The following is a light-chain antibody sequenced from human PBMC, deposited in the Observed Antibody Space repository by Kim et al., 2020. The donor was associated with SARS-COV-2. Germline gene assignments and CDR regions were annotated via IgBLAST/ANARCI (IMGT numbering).Light chain of an antibody. V-gene: IGKV3-11*01. CDR3: QQRSNWPPIFT. CDR1: QGVSRY. Sequence: PGERATLSCRASQGVSRYLAWYQHKPGQAPRLLIYDASNRATGIPARFSGSGSGTDFTLTISSLEPEDFAVYYCQQRSNWPPIFTFGPGTKVDIK. J-gene: IGKJ3*01. CDR2: DAS.